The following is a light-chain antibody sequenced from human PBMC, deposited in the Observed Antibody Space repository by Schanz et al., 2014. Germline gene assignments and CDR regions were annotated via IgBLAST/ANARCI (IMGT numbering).Light chain of an antibody. V-gene: IGLV2-8*01. CDR3: SSNGGVNIYV. CDR2: DVT. Sequence: QSVLTQPASVSGSPGQSITISCTGTSSDVGGYNHVSWYQHHPGKAPKLLIYDVTKRPSGVPDRFSGSKSGNTASLTVSGLQAEDEADYYCSSNGGVNIYVFGTGTKLTVL. CDR1: SSDVGGYNH. J-gene: IGLJ1*01.